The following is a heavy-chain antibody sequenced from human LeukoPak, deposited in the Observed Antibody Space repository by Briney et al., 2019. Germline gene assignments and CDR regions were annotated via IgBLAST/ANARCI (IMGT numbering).Heavy chain of an antibody. V-gene: IGHV4-34*01. CDR3: ARARIDAFDI. CDR1: GGSFSGYY. Sequence: SETLSLTCAVYGGSFSGYYWSWIRQPPGKGLEWIGEINHSGSTNYNPSLKSRVTISVDTSKNQFSLQLNSVTPEDTAVYYCARARIDAFDIWGQGTMVTVSS. CDR2: INHSGST. J-gene: IGHJ3*02.